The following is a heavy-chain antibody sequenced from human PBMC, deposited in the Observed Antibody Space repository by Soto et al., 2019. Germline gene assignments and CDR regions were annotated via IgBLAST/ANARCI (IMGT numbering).Heavy chain of an antibody. Sequence: PSETLSLTCAVYGGSFSGYYWSWIRQPPGKGLEWIGEINHSGSTNYNPSLKSRVTISVDTSKNQFSLKLSSVTAADTAVYYCARKRITMPMDVWGQGTTVTVSS. CDR1: GGSFSGYY. CDR2: INHSGST. D-gene: IGHD3-10*01. V-gene: IGHV4-34*01. CDR3: ARKRITMPMDV. J-gene: IGHJ6*02.